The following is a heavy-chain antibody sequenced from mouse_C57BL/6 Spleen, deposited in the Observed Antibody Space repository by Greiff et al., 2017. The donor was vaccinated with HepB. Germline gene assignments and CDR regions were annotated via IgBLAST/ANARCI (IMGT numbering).Heavy chain of an antibody. V-gene: IGHV1-5*01. CDR3: TRWGTTGVYCDY. CDR1: GYTYTSYW. J-gene: IGHJ2*01. D-gene: IGHD1-1*01. CDR2: IYPGNSDT. Sequence: EVQLQQSGTVLARPGASVKMSCKTSGYTYTSYWMHWVKQRPGQGLEWIGAIYPGNSDTSYNQKFKGKAKLTAVTSASTAYMELSSLTNEDSAVYYCTRWGTTGVYCDYWGQGTTLTVSS.